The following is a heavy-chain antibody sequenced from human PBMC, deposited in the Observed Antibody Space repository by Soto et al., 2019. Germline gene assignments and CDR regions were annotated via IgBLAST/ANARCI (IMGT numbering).Heavy chain of an antibody. CDR1: GFTFSSYA. CDR2: ISGSGGST. J-gene: IGHJ4*02. D-gene: IGHD3-10*01. CDR3: AKLKWFGELIFDY. V-gene: IGHV3-23*01. Sequence: LRLSCAASGFTFSSYAMSWVCQAPGKGLEWVSAISGSGGSTYYADSVKGRFTISRDNSKNTLYLQMNSLRAEDTAVYYCAKLKWFGELIFDYWGQGTLVTVSS.